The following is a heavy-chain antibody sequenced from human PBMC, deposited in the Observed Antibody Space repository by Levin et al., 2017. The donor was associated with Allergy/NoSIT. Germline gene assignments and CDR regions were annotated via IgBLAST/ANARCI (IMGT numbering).Heavy chain of an antibody. D-gene: IGHD6-19*01. CDR2: ILMSGGT. J-gene: IGHJ4*02. CDR3: ARQKAVSGTAGFDY. V-gene: IGHV4-4*07. Sequence: PSETLSLTCTVSGGSMSSYFWTWIRQPAGKGLEWIGRILMSGGTNYNPSLRSRVTMSVDTSKSQFSLKLSSVTAADTGVYYCARQKAVSGTAGFDYWGQGTLVTVSS. CDR1: GGSMSSYF.